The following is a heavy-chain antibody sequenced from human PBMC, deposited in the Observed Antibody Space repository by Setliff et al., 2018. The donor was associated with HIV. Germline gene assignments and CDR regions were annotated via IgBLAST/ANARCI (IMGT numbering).Heavy chain of an antibody. Sequence: ASVKVSCKASGYTFSNYDINWVRQATGQGLEWVGWMNPNSGNTGYAQKFQGRVTLTRNTSISTAYMELSSPRSEDTAVYSCARVATVSHPGDYFDYWGQGTLVTV. CDR3: ARVATVSHPGDYFDY. J-gene: IGHJ4*02. D-gene: IGHD4-4*01. CDR2: MNPNSGNT. V-gene: IGHV1-8*01. CDR1: GYTFSNYD.